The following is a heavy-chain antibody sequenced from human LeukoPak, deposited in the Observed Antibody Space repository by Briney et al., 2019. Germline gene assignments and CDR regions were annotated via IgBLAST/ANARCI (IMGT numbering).Heavy chain of an antibody. CDR2: INAGNGNT. CDR1: GYTFTSYA. J-gene: IGHJ4*02. CDR3: ARGRITIFGVVITIDY. D-gene: IGHD3-3*01. V-gene: IGHV1-3*01. Sequence: ASVKVSCKASGYTFTSYAVHWVRQAPGRRLEWMGWINAGNGNTKYSQKFQGRVTITRDTSASTAYMELSSLRSEDTAVYYCARGRITIFGVVITIDYWGQGTLVTVSS.